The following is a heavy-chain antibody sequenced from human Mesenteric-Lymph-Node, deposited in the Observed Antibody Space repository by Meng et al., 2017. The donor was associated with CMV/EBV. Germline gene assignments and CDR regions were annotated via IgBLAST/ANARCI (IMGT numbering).Heavy chain of an antibody. V-gene: IGHV3-23*01. D-gene: IGHD3-16*01. J-gene: IGHJ6*02. CDR3: APRITGYYSDAMDV. Sequence: GGSLRLSCVASGFTFSSYGMTWVRQAPGKGLEWVSTITGTIGDTYYADSVKGRFTISRDNSKSPLSLQMNSLRAEDTAVYYCAPRITGYYSDAMDVWGQGTTVTVSS. CDR2: ITGTIGDT. CDR1: GFTFSSYG.